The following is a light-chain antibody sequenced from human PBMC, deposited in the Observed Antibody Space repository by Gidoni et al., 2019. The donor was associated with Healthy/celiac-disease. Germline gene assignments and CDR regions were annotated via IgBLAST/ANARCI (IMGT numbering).Light chain of an antibody. CDR1: SSNIGSNT. CDR2: STN. Sequence: QSLLTQPPSASGTPGQRVTISCSGSSSNIGSNTVNWYQQLPGTAPKLLIYSTNQRPSGVPDRFSGSKSGTSASLAISGLQSEDEADYYCAAWDDSRNGVVFGGGTKLTVL. V-gene: IGLV1-44*01. CDR3: AAWDDSRNGVV. J-gene: IGLJ2*01.